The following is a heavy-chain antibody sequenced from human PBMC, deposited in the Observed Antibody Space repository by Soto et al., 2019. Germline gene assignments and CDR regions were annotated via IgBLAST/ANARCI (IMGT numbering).Heavy chain of an antibody. CDR2: IRSKANSYAT. V-gene: IGHV3-73*01. D-gene: IGHD3-16*01. CDR3: ARGLWGWFFDY. CDR1: GFTFSGSA. Sequence: PGGSLRLSCAAXGFTFSGSAMHWVRQASGKGLEWVGRIRSKANSYATAYAASVKGRFTISRDDSKNTAYLQMNSLKTEDTAVYYCARGLWGWFFDYWGQGSLVTVSS. J-gene: IGHJ4*02.